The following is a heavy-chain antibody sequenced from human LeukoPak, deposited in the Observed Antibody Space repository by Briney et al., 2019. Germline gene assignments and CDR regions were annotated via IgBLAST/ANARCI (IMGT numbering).Heavy chain of an antibody. D-gene: IGHD2-21*01. J-gene: IGHJ4*02. CDR2: INPNSGGT. CDR1: GYTFTGYY. CDR3: ASYSPRAPFDY. V-gene: IGHV1-2*04. Sequence: GASVKVSCKASGYTFTGYYMHWVRQAPGQGLEWMGWINPNSGGTNYAQKFQGWVTMTRDTSISTAYMELSSLRSEDTAVYYCASYSPRAPFDYWGQGTLVTVSS.